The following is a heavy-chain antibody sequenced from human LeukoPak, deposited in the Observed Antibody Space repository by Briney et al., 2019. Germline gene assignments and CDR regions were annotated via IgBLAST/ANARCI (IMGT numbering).Heavy chain of an antibody. J-gene: IGHJ6*02. CDR2: VNPSGGTT. CDR3: ARDRGGVGATFLGYGMDV. V-gene: IGHV1-46*01. D-gene: IGHD1-26*01. CDR1: GYTFTSYY. Sequence: ASVKVSCKASGYTFTSYYLHWMRQAPGQGLEWMGIVNPSGGTTNYAQKFQGRVTLTRDTSTSTVYMVLSSLRSEDTAMYYCARDRGGVGATFLGYGMDVWGQGTTVTVSS.